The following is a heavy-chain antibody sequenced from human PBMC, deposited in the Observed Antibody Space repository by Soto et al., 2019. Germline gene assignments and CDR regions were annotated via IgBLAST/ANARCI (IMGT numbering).Heavy chain of an antibody. CDR3: VMVDNYVTPTPQDV. V-gene: IGHV1-18*01. J-gene: IGHJ6*02. CDR1: GYIFVNYG. CDR2: ISPYTGNT. D-gene: IGHD3-16*01. Sequence: QVQLVQSGDEVKKPGASVKVSCKASGYIFVNYGIAWVRQAPRQGLEWMGWISPYTGNTNSASKVQGRLTMTTATSTSTAYMALGSLTSDDTAVYYCVMVDNYVTPTPQDVWGQGTTVTVSS.